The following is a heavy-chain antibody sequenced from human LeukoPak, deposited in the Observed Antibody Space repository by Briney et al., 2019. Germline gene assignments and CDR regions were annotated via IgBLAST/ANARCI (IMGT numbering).Heavy chain of an antibody. D-gene: IGHD3-10*01. CDR3: ARSYYYGSGSAEFDY. CDR2: ISAYNGNT. Sequence: EASVKVSCKASGYTFTSYGISWVRPAPGQGLEWMGWISAYNGNTNYAQKLQGRVTMTTDTSTSTAYMELRSLRSDDTAVYYCARSYYYGSGSAEFDYWGQGTLVTVSS. CDR1: GYTFTSYG. J-gene: IGHJ4*02. V-gene: IGHV1-18*01.